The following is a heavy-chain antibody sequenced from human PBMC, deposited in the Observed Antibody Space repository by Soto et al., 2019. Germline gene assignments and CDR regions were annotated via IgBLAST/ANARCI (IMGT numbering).Heavy chain of an antibody. CDR3: AKNRATGYDPFDY. D-gene: IGHD5-12*01. V-gene: IGHV3-23*04. Sequence: EVQLVESGGGLVQPGGSLRLSCAASGFSFSNHAMTWVRQAPGKGLEWVSAISGSGSGTYYADSVKGRFTISRDNSKNPLYLQMNSLRVDDTAVYYCAKNRATGYDPFDYWGQGSLVTVSS. J-gene: IGHJ4*02. CDR1: GFSFSNHA. CDR2: ISGSGSGT.